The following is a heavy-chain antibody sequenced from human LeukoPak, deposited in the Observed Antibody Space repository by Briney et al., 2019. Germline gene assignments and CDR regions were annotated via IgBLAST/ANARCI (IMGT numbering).Heavy chain of an antibody. V-gene: IGHV4-34*01. Sequence: SETLSLTCAVYGGSFSGYYWSWIRQPPGKGLEWIGEINHSGSTNYNPSLKSRVTISVDTSKNQFSLKLSSVTAADTAVYYCARGSRYYYGSGSSRHNWFDPWGQGALVTVSS. J-gene: IGHJ5*02. CDR2: INHSGST. D-gene: IGHD3-10*01. CDR1: GGSFSGYY. CDR3: ARGSRYYYGSGSSRHNWFDP.